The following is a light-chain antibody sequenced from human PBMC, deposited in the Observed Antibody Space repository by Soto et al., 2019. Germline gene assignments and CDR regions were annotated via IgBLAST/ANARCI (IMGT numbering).Light chain of an antibody. CDR3: QQRNSYPIT. V-gene: IGKV1-13*02. CDR1: QDIRGA. J-gene: IGKJ5*01. Sequence: AIQVTQSPSSLSASVGDRVTITCRASQDIRGALAWYQQKPGKAPKLLIYDVSTLESGVPSRFSGSGSGTEFTLAISSLQPEDFGTYYCQQRNSYPITFGQGTRLEIK. CDR2: DVS.